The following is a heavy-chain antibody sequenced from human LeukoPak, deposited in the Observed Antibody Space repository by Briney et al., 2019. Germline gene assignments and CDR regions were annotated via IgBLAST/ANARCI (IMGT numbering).Heavy chain of an antibody. Sequence: GRSLRLSCAASGFTFSTYGMHWVRQAPGKGLEWVAVVWYDGTNIHYVDSVQGRFTISRDNSKSTLYLQMNSLTAEDTAVYYCARGGYSGTYFFDFWGPGTPVSVSS. CDR3: ARGGYSGTYFFDF. J-gene: IGHJ4*02. D-gene: IGHD1-26*01. CDR1: GFTFSTYG. CDR2: VWYDGTNI. V-gene: IGHV3-33*01.